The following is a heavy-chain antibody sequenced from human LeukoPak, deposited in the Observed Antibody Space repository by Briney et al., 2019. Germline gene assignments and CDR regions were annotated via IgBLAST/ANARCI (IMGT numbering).Heavy chain of an antibody. CDR1: GYTLTELS. J-gene: IGHJ5*02. CDR2: FDPGDGET. CDR3: ATGWELLRGNWFDP. D-gene: IGHD1-26*01. V-gene: IGHV1-24*01. Sequence: GASVKVSCKVSGYTLTELSMHWVRQAPGKGLEWMGGFDPGDGETIYAQKFQGRVTMTEDTSTDTAYMELSSLRSEDTAVYYCATGWELLRGNWFDPWGQGTLVTVSS.